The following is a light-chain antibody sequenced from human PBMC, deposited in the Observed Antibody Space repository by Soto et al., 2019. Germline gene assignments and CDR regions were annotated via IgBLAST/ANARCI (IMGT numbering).Light chain of an antibody. CDR3: QQYGRSPWT. J-gene: IGKJ1*01. Sequence: EIVLTQSPGTLSVSLGDRATLSCRSSQSVNNNYLAWYQQKPGQAPRLLIYGASSRATGIPGRFSGSGSGTDFTLTISRVEPEDFAVYYCQQYGRSPWTFGRGTKVDIK. V-gene: IGKV3-20*01. CDR1: QSVNNNY. CDR2: GAS.